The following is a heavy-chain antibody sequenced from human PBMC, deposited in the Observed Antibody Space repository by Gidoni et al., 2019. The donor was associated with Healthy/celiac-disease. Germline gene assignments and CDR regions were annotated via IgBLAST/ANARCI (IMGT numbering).Heavy chain of an antibody. CDR2: INHSGGS. J-gene: IGHJ6*03. CDR3: ARGLEYDFWSGYSYYYYYMDV. CDR1: GGSFSGYY. V-gene: IGHV4-34*01. D-gene: IGHD3-3*01. Sequence: QVQLQQWGAGLLKPSAPLSLTCAVYGGSFSGYYWRWIRQPPGQVLEWIGEINHSGGSHYNPARKSRVTRSVDTSKNKFSLKLSGVTAAETAVDYCARGLEYDFWSGYSYYYYYMDVWGKGTTVTVSS.